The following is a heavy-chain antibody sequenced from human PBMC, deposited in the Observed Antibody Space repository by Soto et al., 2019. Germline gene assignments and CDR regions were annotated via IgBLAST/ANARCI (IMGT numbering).Heavy chain of an antibody. CDR1: GFTFGSYS. D-gene: IGHD2-15*01. V-gene: IGHV3-48*04. CDR2: ISSTSSAI. CDR3: ARCWSCGSGSCYFTA. J-gene: IGHJ5*01. Sequence: DVQLVESGGGLVQPGGSLTLSCAASGFTFGSYSMNWVRQAPGKGLEWVSYISSTSSAIWYADSLKGRFIISRDNAENSLYLQMPSLRAEDTAVDFCARCWSCGSGSCYFTAWGQGTLVTVSS.